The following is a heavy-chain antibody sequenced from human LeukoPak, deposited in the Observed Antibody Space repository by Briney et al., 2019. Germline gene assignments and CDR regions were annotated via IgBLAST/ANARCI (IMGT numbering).Heavy chain of an antibody. CDR2: IKPSGGST. V-gene: IGHV1-46*01. D-gene: IGHD3-10*01. J-gene: IGHJ6*02. CDR3: AREGYYGSGSYYNQGSYYGMDV. Sequence: ASVKVSCTASGYTLTSYYMHWVRQAPGQGLEWMGIIKPSGGSTSYAQKFQGRVTMTRDTSTSTVYMELSSLRSEDTAVYYCAREGYYGSGSYYNQGSYYGMDVWGQGTTVTVSS. CDR1: GYTLTSYY.